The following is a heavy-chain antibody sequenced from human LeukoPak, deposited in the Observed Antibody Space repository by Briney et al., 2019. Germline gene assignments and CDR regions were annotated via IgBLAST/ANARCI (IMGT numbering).Heavy chain of an antibody. CDR3: ARGLSRDGYNYDY. J-gene: IGHJ4*02. Sequence: KPSQTLSLTCTVSGGSISSGGYYWSWIRQHPGKGLEWIGYIYYSGSTYYNPSLKSRVTISVDTSKNQFSLKLSSVTAADTAVYYCARGLSRDGYNYDYWGQGTLVTVSS. D-gene: IGHD5-24*01. CDR2: IYYSGST. V-gene: IGHV4-31*03. CDR1: GGSISSGGYY.